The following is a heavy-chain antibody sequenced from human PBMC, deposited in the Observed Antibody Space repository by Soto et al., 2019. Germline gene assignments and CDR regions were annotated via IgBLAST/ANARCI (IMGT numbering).Heavy chain of an antibody. V-gene: IGHV4-31*03. CDR2: IYYSGST. Sequence: PSETLALACTVSGGSISSGGYYWSWIRQHPGKGLEWIGYIYYSGSTYYNPSLKSRVTISVDTSKNQFSLKLSSVTAADTAVYYCARGLAPSFYILRGFHSYSGRGSLDTGSS. CDR1: GGSISSGGYY. J-gene: IGHJ4*02. D-gene: IGHD3-22*01. CDR3: ARGLAPSFYILRGFHSY.